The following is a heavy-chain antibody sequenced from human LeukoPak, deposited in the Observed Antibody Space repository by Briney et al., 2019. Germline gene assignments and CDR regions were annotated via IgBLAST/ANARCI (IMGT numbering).Heavy chain of an antibody. Sequence: SGGSLRLSCAASGFTFDDYAMHWVRHAPGKGLEWVSGISWNSGSIGYADSVKGRFTISRDNAKNSLYLQMNSLRAEDTAVYYCARDFYDFWSGYTYTEYFQHWGQGTLVTVSS. V-gene: IGHV3-9*01. CDR3: ARDFYDFWSGYTYTEYFQH. CDR1: GFTFDDYA. D-gene: IGHD3-3*01. J-gene: IGHJ1*01. CDR2: ISWNSGSI.